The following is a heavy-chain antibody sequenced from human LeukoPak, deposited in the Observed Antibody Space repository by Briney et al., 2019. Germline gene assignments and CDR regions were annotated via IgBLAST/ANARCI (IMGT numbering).Heavy chain of an antibody. Sequence: SETLSLTCTVSGGSISHYYWSWIRQPAGKGLEWIGRIYTSGSTNSNPSLKSRVIMSVDTSKNQFSLKLSSVTAADTAVYYCARGDIVVVPAAIRRYYYYAMDVWGQGTTVTVSS. V-gene: IGHV4-4*07. CDR1: GGSISHYY. CDR2: IYTSGST. J-gene: IGHJ6*02. CDR3: ARGDIVVVPAAIRRYYYYAMDV. D-gene: IGHD2-2*01.